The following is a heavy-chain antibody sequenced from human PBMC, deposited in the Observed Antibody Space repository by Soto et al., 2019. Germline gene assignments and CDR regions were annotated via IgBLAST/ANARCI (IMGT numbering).Heavy chain of an antibody. V-gene: IGHV3-23*01. CDR1: GFTFSSYA. D-gene: IGHD2-2*01. CDR3: AKVDGNIVVVPTAHNWFDP. CDR2: ISGSGGST. Sequence: GGSLRLSCAASGFTFSSYAMSWVRQAPGKGLEWVSAISGSGGSTYYADSVKGRFTISRDNSKNTLYLQMNSLRAEDTAVYYFAKVDGNIVVVPTAHNWFDPWGQGTLVTVSS. J-gene: IGHJ5*02.